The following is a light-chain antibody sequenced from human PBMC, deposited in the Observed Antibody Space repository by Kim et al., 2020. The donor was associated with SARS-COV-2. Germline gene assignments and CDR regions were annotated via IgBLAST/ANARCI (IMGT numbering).Light chain of an antibody. CDR1: ALPNQY. Sequence: SYELTQPPSVSVSPGQTARITCSGDALPNQYAYWFQQKPGQAPVVVIYEDSERPSGIPYRFSGSSSGTTVTLTISGVQAEDEADYYCQSADSSDTYWVFGGGTQLTVL. CDR3: QSADSSDTYWV. CDR2: EDS. V-gene: IGLV3-25*03. J-gene: IGLJ3*02.